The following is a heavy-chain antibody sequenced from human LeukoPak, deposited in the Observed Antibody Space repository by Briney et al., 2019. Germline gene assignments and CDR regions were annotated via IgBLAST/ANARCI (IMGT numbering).Heavy chain of an antibody. Sequence: PGESLKISCKGSGYTFNTYWIVWVRQMPGKGLERMGIIYPGDSDTRYSPSFQGQVTISADKSISTAYLQWSSLKASDTAMYFCARHNREYASDSPLDYWGQGTLVTVSS. J-gene: IGHJ4*02. CDR1: GYTFNTYW. CDR3: ARHNREYASDSPLDY. CDR2: IYPGDSDT. V-gene: IGHV5-51*01. D-gene: IGHD1-14*01.